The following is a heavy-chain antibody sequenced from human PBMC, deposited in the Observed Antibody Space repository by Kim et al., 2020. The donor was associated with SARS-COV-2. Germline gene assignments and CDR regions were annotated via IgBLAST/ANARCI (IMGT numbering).Heavy chain of an antibody. CDR1: GGSISSSSYY. D-gene: IGHD3-10*01. V-gene: IGHV4-39*07. CDR3: AGPRRVGGMDV. Sequence: SETLSLTCTVSGGSISSSSYYWGWIRQPPGMGLEWIGSIYYSGSTYYNPSLKRLVTISVDTSKNQFSLKLSSVTAADTAVYYCAGPRRVGGMDVWGQGTTVTVSS. J-gene: IGHJ6*02. CDR2: IYYSGST.